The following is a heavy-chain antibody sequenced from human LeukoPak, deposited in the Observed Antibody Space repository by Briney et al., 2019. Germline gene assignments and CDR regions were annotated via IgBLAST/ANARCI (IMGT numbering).Heavy chain of an antibody. CDR2: IIPIFGTA. V-gene: IGHV1-69*13. CDR3: ARRRGEGRDGYNSGAFDI. CDR1: GGTFSSYA. Sequence: ASVKVSCKASGGTFSSYAISRVRQAPGQGLEWMGGIIPIFGTANYAQKFQGRVTITADESTSTAYMELSSLRSEDTAVYYCARRRGEGRDGYNSGAFDIWGQGTMVTVSS. D-gene: IGHD5-24*01. J-gene: IGHJ3*02.